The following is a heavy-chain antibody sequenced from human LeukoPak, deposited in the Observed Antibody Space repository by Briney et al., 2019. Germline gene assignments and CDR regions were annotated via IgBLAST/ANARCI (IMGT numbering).Heavy chain of an antibody. CDR1: GGTFSSYA. CDR3: ARDLKYCSSTSCQRGYYYGMDV. V-gene: IGHV1-69*13. Sequence: SVKVSCKASGGTFSSYAISWVRQAPGQGLEWMGGIIPIFGTANYAQKFQGRVTITADESTSTAYMELSSLRSEDTAVYYCARDLKYCSSTSCQRGYYYGMDVWGQGTTVTVSS. CDR2: IIPIFGTA. D-gene: IGHD2-2*01. J-gene: IGHJ6*02.